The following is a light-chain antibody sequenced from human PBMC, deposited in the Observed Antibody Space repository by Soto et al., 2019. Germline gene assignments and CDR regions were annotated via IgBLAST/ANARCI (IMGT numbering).Light chain of an antibody. V-gene: IGLV2-23*02. CDR1: SSDVGSYNL. J-gene: IGLJ2*01. CDR3: CSYAGSRV. Sequence: QSALTQPASVSGSPGQSITISCTGTSSDVGSYNLVSWYQQHPVKAPKLMIYEVSKRPSGVSNRFSGSKSGNTASLTISGLQAEDEADYYCCSYAGSRVFGGGTKGTVL. CDR2: EVS.